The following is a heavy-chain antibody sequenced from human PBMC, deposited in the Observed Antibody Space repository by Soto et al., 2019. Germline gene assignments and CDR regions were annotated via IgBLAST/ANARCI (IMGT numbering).Heavy chain of an antibody. D-gene: IGHD6-6*01. J-gene: IGHJ5*02. CDR3: ATFVSSSRGGNWFDP. V-gene: IGHV1-2*02. Sequence: ASVKVSCKASGYTFTGYYMHWVRQAPGQGLEWMGWINPNSGGTNYAQKFQGRVTMTRDTSISTAYMELSRLRSDDTAVYYCATFVSSSRGGNWFDPWGQVTLVTVYS. CDR2: INPNSGGT. CDR1: GYTFTGYY.